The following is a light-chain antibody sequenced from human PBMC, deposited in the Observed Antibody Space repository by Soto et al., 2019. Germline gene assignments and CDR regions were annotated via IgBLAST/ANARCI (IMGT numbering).Light chain of an antibody. CDR3: SSFSNTGTLV. CDR2: EVR. J-gene: IGLJ1*01. CDR1: SSDVGFYNY. Sequence: QSALTQPASVSASPGPSITISCTGTSSDVGFYNYVSWYQQNPGKAPKLMIYEVRNRPSGVSNRFSGSKSGNTASLTISGLQAEDEADYYCSSFSNTGTLVFGTGTKVTVL. V-gene: IGLV2-14*01.